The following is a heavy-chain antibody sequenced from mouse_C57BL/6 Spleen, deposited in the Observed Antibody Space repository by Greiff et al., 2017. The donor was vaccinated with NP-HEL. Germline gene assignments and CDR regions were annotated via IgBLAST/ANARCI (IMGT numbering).Heavy chain of an antibody. CDR1: GFTFSDAW. V-gene: IGHV6-6*01. J-gene: IGHJ1*03. CDR2: IRNKANNHAT. Sequence: EVKVVESGGGLVQPGGSMKLSCAASGFTFSDAWMDWVRQSPEKGLEWVAEIRNKANNHATYYAESVKGRFTISRDDSKSSVYLQMNSLRAEDTGIYYCTRLRGTYYSNPDVWGTGTTVTVSS. D-gene: IGHD2-5*01. CDR3: TRLRGTYYSNPDV.